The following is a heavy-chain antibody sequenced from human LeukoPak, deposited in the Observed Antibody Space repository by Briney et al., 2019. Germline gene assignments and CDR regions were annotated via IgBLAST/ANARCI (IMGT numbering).Heavy chain of an antibody. V-gene: IGHV4-39*01. CDR3: ARQRYCSSTSCNWFDP. CDR2: IYYSGST. CDR1: GGSINSNSYY. D-gene: IGHD2-2*01. Sequence: SETLSLTRTVSGGSINSNSYYWGGIRQPPGKGLEYIGNIYYSGSTYYNPSLKSRVTMSVDTSKNQFSLKLSSVTAADTAVYYCARQRYCSSTSCNWFDPWGQGTLVTVSS. J-gene: IGHJ5*02.